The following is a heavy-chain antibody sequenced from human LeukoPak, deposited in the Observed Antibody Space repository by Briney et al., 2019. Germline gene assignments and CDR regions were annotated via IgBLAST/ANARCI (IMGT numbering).Heavy chain of an antibody. D-gene: IGHD2-15*01. CDR2: ISGGGGST. J-gene: IGHJ5*02. V-gene: IGHV3-23*01. CDR3: AKDRYCGGGTCSFSWFDH. Sequence: PGGSLRLSCATPGFTFSTYAMTWVRLAPGKGLEWVSTISGGGGSTNYANSVKGRFTISRDNSKNTLYLQMNSLRAEDSAIYYCAKDRYCGGGTCSFSWFDHWGQGTRVTVSS. CDR1: GFTFSTYA.